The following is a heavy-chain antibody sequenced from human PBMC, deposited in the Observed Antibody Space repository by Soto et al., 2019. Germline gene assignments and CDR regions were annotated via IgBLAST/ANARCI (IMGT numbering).Heavy chain of an antibody. V-gene: IGHV1-69*01. D-gene: IGHD6-19*01. CDR2: IIPIFGTA. J-gene: IGHJ3*02. CDR1: GGTFSSYA. CDR3: ARRIHSSAGSLRAFDI. Sequence: QVQLVQSGAEVKKRGSSVKVSCKASGGTFSSYAISWVREAPGQGLEWMGGIIPIFGTANYAQKFQGRVTITADESTSTAYMELSSLRSEDTAVYYCARRIHSSAGSLRAFDIWGQGTMVTVSS.